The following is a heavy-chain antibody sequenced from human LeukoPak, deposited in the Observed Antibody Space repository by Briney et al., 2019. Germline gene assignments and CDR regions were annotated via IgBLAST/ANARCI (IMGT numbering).Heavy chain of an antibody. Sequence: GGSLRLSCAASGFTFSSYEMNWVRQAPGKGLEWVSYISSSGSTIYYADSVKGRFTISRDNAKNSLYLQMNSLRAEETAVYYCARALLVRGVSDAFDIWGQGTMVTVFS. D-gene: IGHD3-10*01. CDR2: ISSSGSTI. CDR3: ARALLVRGVSDAFDI. V-gene: IGHV3-48*03. J-gene: IGHJ3*02. CDR1: GFTFSSYE.